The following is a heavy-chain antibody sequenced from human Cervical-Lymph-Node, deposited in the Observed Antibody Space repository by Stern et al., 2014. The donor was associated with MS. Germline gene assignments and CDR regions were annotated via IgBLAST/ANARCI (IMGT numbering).Heavy chain of an antibody. CDR2: IDYTGST. V-gene: IGHV4-31*03. J-gene: IGHJ4*02. CDR3: ARLASGLDY. Sequence: QVQLQESGPRLVKPSQTLSLTCTVSGGSISIDDYYWSWVRQFPGKGLEWIGYIDYTGSTYYSPSLESRVILSVETSKNQCSLNLTSVTAADTAVYYCARLASGLDYWGQGTLVTVSS. CDR1: GGSISIDDYY. D-gene: IGHD3-3*01.